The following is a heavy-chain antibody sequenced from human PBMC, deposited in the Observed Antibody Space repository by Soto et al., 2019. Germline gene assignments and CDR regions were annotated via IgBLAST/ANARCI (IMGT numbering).Heavy chain of an antibody. Sequence: SVKVSCKASGGTFSSYAISWVRQAPGQGLEWMGGIIPIFGTANYAQKFQGRVTTTADKSTSTAYMELSSLRSEDTAVYYCALPGIAAAGSENYYYYYGMDVWGQGTTVTVSS. J-gene: IGHJ6*02. CDR1: GGTFSSYA. D-gene: IGHD6-13*01. CDR3: ALPGIAAAGSENYYYYYGMDV. V-gene: IGHV1-69*06. CDR2: IIPIFGTA.